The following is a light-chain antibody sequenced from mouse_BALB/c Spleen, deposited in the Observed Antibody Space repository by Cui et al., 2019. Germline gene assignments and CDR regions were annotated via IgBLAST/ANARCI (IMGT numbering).Light chain of an antibody. CDR3: QQYSKLPPT. CDR1: QGISNC. V-gene: IGKV10-94*01. CDR2: YTP. J-gene: IGKJ1*01. Sequence: DIQLTQTTSSLSASLGDRVTISCSAIQGISNCLTWYQQKPDGTFKLLIYYTPSLHSGVPSRFSGSGSGTDYSLTLSNLEPEDIATYYCQQYSKLPPTFGGGTKLEIK.